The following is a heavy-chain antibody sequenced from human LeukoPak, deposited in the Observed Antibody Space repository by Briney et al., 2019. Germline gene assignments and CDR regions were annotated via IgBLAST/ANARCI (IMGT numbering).Heavy chain of an antibody. V-gene: IGHV4-34*01. D-gene: IGHD3-10*01. Sequence: SETLSLTCAVYGGSFSGYYWSWIRQPPGKGLEWIGEINHSGSTNYNPSLKSRVTISVDTSKNQFSLKLSSVTAADTAVYYCARGSARGVIHYWGQGTPVTVSS. CDR3: ARGSARGVIHY. J-gene: IGHJ4*02. CDR2: INHSGST. CDR1: GGSFSGYY.